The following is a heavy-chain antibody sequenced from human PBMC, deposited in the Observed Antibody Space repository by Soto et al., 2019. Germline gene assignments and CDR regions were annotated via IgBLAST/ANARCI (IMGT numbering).Heavy chain of an antibody. CDR1: GFTFTSYW. J-gene: IGHJ5*02. D-gene: IGHD5-18*01. Sequence: GGSLRLSCAASGFTFTSYWMHWVRQAPGKGLLWVSRVNSGGSITTYADSVKGRFTISRDNAKNTVYLQMNSLRAEDTAVYYCARASAYSYQNWFDPWGQGTLVTVSS. V-gene: IGHV3-74*01. CDR2: VNSGGSIT. CDR3: ARASAYSYQNWFDP.